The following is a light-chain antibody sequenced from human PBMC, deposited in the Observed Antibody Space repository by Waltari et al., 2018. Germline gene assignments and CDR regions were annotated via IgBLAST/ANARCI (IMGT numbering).Light chain of an antibody. J-gene: IGKJ5*01. CDR1: QDISNY. CDR3: QQYDSLPIT. Sequence: DIQMTQSPSSLSTSVGDRVTITCQASQDISNYLNWYQQKPGKAPKLLIYGSSNLETGVPSTFSGSGSGTDFTFTISSLQPEDSAIYYCQQYDSLPITFGQGTRLEIK. V-gene: IGKV1-33*01. CDR2: GSS.